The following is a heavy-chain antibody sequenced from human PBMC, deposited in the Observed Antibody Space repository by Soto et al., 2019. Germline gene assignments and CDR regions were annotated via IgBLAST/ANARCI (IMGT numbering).Heavy chain of an antibody. J-gene: IGHJ4*02. CDR3: ASGIQLWLRRINNGYSG. V-gene: IGHV1-69*12. CDR2: IIPMFGTA. D-gene: IGHD5-18*01. Sequence: QVQLVQSGAEVKKPESSVKVSCKAPGGTFSTYAISWVRQAPGQALEWMGGIIPMFGTANYAQRFQDRVTIPADESTNTVCMELSSLRSEDTAVYFCASGIQLWLRRINNGYSGWGQGTLVTVSS. CDR1: GGTFSTYA.